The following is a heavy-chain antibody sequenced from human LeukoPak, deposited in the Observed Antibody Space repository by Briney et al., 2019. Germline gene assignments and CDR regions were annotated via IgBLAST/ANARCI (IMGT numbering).Heavy chain of an antibody. V-gene: IGHV1-8*01. CDR2: MNPNSGNT. CDR1: GYTFTSYD. J-gene: IGHJ5*02. Sequence: ASVKVSCKASGYTFTSYDINWVRQATGQGLEWMGWMNPNSGNTGYAQKFQGRVTMTRNTSISTAYMELSSLRSEDTDVYYCARARNYYGSGSSLLGYNWFDPWGEGTLVTVSS. CDR3: ARARNYYGSGSSLLGYNWFDP. D-gene: IGHD3-10*01.